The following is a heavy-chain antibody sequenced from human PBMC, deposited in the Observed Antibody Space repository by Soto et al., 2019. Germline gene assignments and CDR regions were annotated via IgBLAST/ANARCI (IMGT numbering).Heavy chain of an antibody. D-gene: IGHD2-21*02. CDR3: PRDEYGGDSGYAMDV. Sequence: QVELVQSGAEVKKPGASVKVSCKASGYTFTRYGISWVRQAPGQGLEWIGWINTYNGDTSYAQKLQGRVTMTTDTSTSTAYLELRSLTSDGTAVLYCPRDEYGGDSGYAMDVWGQGTTDTVSS. V-gene: IGHV1-18*01. CDR1: GYTFTRYG. J-gene: IGHJ6*02. CDR2: INTYNGDT.